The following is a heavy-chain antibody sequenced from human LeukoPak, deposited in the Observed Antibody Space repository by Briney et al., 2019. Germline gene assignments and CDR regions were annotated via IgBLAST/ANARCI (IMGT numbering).Heavy chain of an antibody. CDR2: ISAYNGNT. CDR1: GYIFTSYV. V-gene: IGHV1-18*01. CDR3: ARDPKITYYYYYGMDV. J-gene: IGHJ6*02. D-gene: IGHD1-14*01. Sequence: ASVKVSCKASGYIFTSYVMHWVRQAPGQGLEWMGWISAYNGNTNYAQKLQGRVTMTTDTSTSTAYMELRSLRSDDTAVYYCARDPKITYYYYYGMDVWGQGTTVTVSS.